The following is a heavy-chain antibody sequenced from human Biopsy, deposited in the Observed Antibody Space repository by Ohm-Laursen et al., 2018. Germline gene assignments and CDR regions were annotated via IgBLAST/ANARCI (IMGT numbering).Heavy chain of an antibody. D-gene: IGHD2-15*01. CDR1: GYTFTGQY. J-gene: IGHJ1*01. Sequence: GASVKVSCKASGYTFTGQYLHWVRQVPGQGLEWMGWINPHSGTTKFAQDFHGRVTMTRDTSITTAYMELRRLRSDDTAVYYCAKGQDLRGGAEYFQHWGQGALVTVSS. CDR2: INPHSGTT. CDR3: AKGQDLRGGAEYFQH. V-gene: IGHV1-2*02.